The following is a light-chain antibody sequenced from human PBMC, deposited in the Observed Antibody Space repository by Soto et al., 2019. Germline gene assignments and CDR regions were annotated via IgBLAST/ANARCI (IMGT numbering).Light chain of an antibody. J-gene: IGKJ1*01. CDR1: QSVSNSF. CDR3: QQYENLPWM. V-gene: IGKV3-20*01. CDR2: TAS. Sequence: EIVLTQSPGTLSLSPGERATLSCRASQSVSNSFLAWYQHKPGQAPRLVIYTASYRATGIPDRFSGSGSGTDFTLTISSLEPEDFAVYYCQQYENLPWMFGPGTKVEIK.